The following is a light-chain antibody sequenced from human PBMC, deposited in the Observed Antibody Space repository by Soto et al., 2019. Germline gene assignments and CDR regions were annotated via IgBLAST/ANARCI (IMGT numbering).Light chain of an antibody. J-gene: IGLJ1*01. CDR3: ASWDDSLDGYV. CDR2: SKN. Sequence: QSVLTQPSSASGTPGQRVTISCSGSNSNIGGNPVNWFQQLPGTAPKLLIYSKNQRPSGVPDRFSASKSGTSASLAISGLQSDDEADYYCASWDDSLDGYVFGTGTKIT. CDR1: NSNIGGNP. V-gene: IGLV1-44*01.